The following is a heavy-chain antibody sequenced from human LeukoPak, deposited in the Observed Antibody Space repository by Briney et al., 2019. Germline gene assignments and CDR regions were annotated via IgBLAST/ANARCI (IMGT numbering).Heavy chain of an antibody. V-gene: IGHV4-39*01. Sequence: TSETLSLTCTVSGVSISSSNSYWGWIRQPPGKGLEWIASIYYSGSTYYNPSLKSRVTIFVDTSKNQFSLKLSSVTAADTAVYYCARGNYDYVWGGIDYWGQGTLVTVSS. CDR2: IYYSGST. CDR3: ARGNYDYVWGGIDY. CDR1: GVSISSSNSY. D-gene: IGHD3-16*01. J-gene: IGHJ4*02.